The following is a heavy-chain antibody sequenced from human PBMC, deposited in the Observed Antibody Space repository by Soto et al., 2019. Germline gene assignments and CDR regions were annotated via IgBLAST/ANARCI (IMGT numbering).Heavy chain of an antibody. D-gene: IGHD2-15*01. J-gene: IGHJ4*02. CDR3: AKVAGGARGCNSSPGCYFDY. V-gene: IGHV3-23*01. CDR1: GFIFSTYT. Sequence: EVQLLDSGGGLVQPGGSLRLSCAASGFIFSTYTMTWVRQAPGKGLEWVSGISGSGGSTYYADSVKGRFAISRDNSKNRLSLQMNSLRAEDTAVYFCAKVAGGARGCNSSPGCYFDYWGQGALVTVSS. CDR2: ISGSGGST.